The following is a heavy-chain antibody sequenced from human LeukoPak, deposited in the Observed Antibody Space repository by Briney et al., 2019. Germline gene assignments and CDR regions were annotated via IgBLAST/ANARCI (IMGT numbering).Heavy chain of an antibody. CDR2: INPDSGGT. J-gene: IGHJ5*02. D-gene: IGHD5-12*01. CDR1: GYTFTDYY. CDR3: TREARAGNWFDP. Sequence: ASVTVSFKASGYTFTDYYIHWVRQAPGQGLEWMGWINPDSGGTNYAQKFQGRVTMTRDTSISTVYMELSRLRSDDTAVFYCTREARAGNWFDPWGQGTLVTVSS. V-gene: IGHV1-2*02.